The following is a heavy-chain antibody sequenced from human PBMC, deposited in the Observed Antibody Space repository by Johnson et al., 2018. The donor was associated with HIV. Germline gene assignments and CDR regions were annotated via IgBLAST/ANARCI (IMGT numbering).Heavy chain of an antibody. J-gene: IGHJ3*02. CDR1: GFNFDDYG. CDR3: ARQLATGDDAFDI. CDR2: INWNGGSR. V-gene: IGHV3-20*04. D-gene: IGHD7-27*01. Sequence: VQLVESGGGVVRPGGSLRLSCAASGFNFDDYGMSWVRQAPGKGVEWVSGINWNGGSRGYADSVKGRFTISRDNAKNSLYLQMNSLRAEDTAVYYFARQLATGDDAFDIWCQGTMVTVSS.